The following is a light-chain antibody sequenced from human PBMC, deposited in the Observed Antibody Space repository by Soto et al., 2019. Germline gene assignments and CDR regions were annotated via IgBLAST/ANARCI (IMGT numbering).Light chain of an antibody. CDR1: KSVSRY. CDR2: DAS. J-gene: IGKJ4*01. V-gene: IGKV3-11*01. CDR3: QLRSNWPPVT. Sequence: EIVLTQSPATLSLSPGERATLSCRASKSVSRYLAWYQQKPGQAPRLLIYDASNRATGIQARFSGSGSGTDFSLTISSLEPEDVAIYYCQLRSNWPPVTFGGGTKVEIK.